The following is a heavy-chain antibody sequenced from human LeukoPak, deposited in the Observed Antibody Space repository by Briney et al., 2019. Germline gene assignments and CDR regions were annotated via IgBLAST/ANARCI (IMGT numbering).Heavy chain of an antibody. D-gene: IGHD2-2*02. Sequence: GGSLRLSCAASGFTFSSYAMHWVRQAPGKGLEWVAVISYDGSNKYYADSVKGRFTISRDNSKNTLYLQMNSLRAEDTAVYYCARAGVVVVPAAISYYYYMDVWGKGTTVTVSS. V-gene: IGHV3-30-3*01. CDR2: ISYDGSNK. CDR3: ARAGVVVVPAAISYYYYMDV. CDR1: GFTFSSYA. J-gene: IGHJ6*03.